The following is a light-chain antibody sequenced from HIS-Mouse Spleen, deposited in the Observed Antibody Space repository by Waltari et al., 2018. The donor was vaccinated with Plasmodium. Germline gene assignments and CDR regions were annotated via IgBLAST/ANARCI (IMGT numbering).Light chain of an antibody. CDR3: QQYNSYSWT. J-gene: IGKJ1*01. Sequence: DIQMTQSPSTLSASVGDRVTITCRARQSISSRLAWYQQKPGKAPKHLIYKASSLESGVPSRFSGSGSGTEFTLTISSLQPDDFATYYCQQYNSYSWTFGQGTKVEIK. CDR1: QSISSR. V-gene: IGKV1-5*03. CDR2: KAS.